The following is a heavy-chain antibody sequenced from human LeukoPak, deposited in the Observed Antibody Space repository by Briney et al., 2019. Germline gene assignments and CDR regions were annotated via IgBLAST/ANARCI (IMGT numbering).Heavy chain of an antibody. J-gene: IGHJ6*04. CDR3: ARVADDDILTGYPPEYYYYGMDV. CDR1: GYTLTSYV. Sequence: ASVKVSCKASGYTLTSYVISWVRQAPGQGVEWMGWISAYNGNPNYAQKLQGRVTMTTDTTTSTAYMELRSLRTDDTAVYYCARVADDDILTGYPPEYYYYGMDVWGKGTTVTVSS. CDR2: ISAYNGNP. V-gene: IGHV1-18*04. D-gene: IGHD3-9*01.